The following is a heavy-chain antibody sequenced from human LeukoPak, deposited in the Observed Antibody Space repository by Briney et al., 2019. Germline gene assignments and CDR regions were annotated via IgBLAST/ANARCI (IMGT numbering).Heavy chain of an antibody. CDR3: ARDFLPGAPDFFDY. Sequence: PGGSLRLSCAASGFTFSRNAMHWVRQTPGRGLEWVAVVSYDGNTKYYADSVKGRFTISRDNSENTIYLQVSSLRADDTALYYCARDFLPGAPDFFDYRGQGTLVTVSS. CDR1: GFTFSRNA. J-gene: IGHJ4*02. D-gene: IGHD2-8*02. CDR2: VSYDGNTK. V-gene: IGHV3-30-3*01.